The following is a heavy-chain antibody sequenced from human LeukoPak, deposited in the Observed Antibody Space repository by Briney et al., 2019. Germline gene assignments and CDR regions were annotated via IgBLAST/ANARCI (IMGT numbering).Heavy chain of an antibody. CDR2: INHSGSI. CDR3: AGAPGSGSPALDY. CDR1: GGSFSGYY. Sequence: PSETLSLTCAVYGGSFSGYYWSWIRQPPGKGLEWIGEINHSGSINYNPSLKSRVTISVDTSKNQFSLKLSSVTAADTAVYYCAGAPGSGSPALDYWGQGTLVTVSS. D-gene: IGHD3-10*01. V-gene: IGHV4-34*01. J-gene: IGHJ4*02.